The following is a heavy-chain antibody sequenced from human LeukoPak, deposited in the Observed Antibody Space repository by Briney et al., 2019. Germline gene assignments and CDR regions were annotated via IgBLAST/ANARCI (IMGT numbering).Heavy chain of an antibody. J-gene: IGHJ4*02. CDR1: GFTFSTYW. CDR2: IKQDGSET. V-gene: IGHV3-7*01. Sequence: GGSLRLSCAASGFTFSTYWMTWLRQAPGKGLEWVANIKQDGSETYHVDSVKGRFTISRDNAKNSLYLQMNSLRAEDTAVYYRARRTGTYFNYWGQGTLVTVSS. CDR3: ARRTGTYFNY. D-gene: IGHD2-8*02.